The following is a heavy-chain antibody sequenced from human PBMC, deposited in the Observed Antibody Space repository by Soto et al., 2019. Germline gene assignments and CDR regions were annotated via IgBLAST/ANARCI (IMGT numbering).Heavy chain of an antibody. CDR2: ISSSSSTI. CDR3: AREYYDFWSGYFP. V-gene: IGHV3-48*01. D-gene: IGHD3-3*01. J-gene: IGHJ4*02. Sequence: EVQLVESGGGLVQPGGSLRLSCAASGFTFSSYSMNWVRQAPGKGLEWVSYISSSSSTIYYADSVKGRFTIYRDNAKNSLYLQMISLRAEDTAVYYCAREYYDFWSGYFPWGQGTLVTVSS. CDR1: GFTFSSYS.